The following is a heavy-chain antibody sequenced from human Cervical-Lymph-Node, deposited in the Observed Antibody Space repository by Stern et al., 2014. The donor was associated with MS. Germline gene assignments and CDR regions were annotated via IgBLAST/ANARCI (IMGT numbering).Heavy chain of an antibody. CDR3: ARMVASAFDY. CDR2: ISPYNGNT. Sequence: QLVQSGAEVKKPGASVKVSCKASGYTFTNYAISWVRQAPGQGLEWMGWISPYNGNTKYAQKFQGRVTMTTDTSTRTVEMELRSLRSDDTAVYYCARMVASAFDYWGQGTLVTVSS. D-gene: IGHD2-8*01. CDR1: GYTFTNYA. V-gene: IGHV1-18*01. J-gene: IGHJ4*02.